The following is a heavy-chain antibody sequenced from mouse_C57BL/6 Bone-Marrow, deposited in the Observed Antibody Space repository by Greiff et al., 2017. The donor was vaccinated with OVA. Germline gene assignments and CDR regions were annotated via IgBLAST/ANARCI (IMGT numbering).Heavy chain of an antibody. Sequence: VQLQQSGPVLVKPGASVKMSCKASGYTFTDYYMNWVKQSHGKSLEWIGVINPYNGGTSYNQKFKGKATLTVDKSSSTAYMELNSLTSEDSAVYYCARQAYYGSSLYYAMDYWGQGTSGTVSS. D-gene: IGHD1-1*01. CDR3: ARQAYYGSSLYYAMDY. CDR2: INPYNGGT. J-gene: IGHJ4*01. V-gene: IGHV1-19*01. CDR1: GYTFTDYY.